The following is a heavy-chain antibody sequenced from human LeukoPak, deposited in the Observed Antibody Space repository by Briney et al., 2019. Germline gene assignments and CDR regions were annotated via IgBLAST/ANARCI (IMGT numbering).Heavy chain of an antibody. CDR2: INHSGST. D-gene: IGHD3-9*01. Sequence: PSETLSLTCAVYGGSFSGYYWSWIRQPPGKGLEWIGEINHSGSTNYNPSLKSRVTISVDTSKNQFSLKLSSVTAADTAVYFCARGHMLTGYYNFAWFDPWGQGTLVTVSS. CDR3: ARGHMLTGYYNFAWFDP. CDR1: GGSFSGYY. V-gene: IGHV4-34*01. J-gene: IGHJ5*02.